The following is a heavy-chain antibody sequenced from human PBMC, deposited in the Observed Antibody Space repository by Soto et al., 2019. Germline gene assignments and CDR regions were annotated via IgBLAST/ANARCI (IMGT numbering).Heavy chain of an antibody. D-gene: IGHD2-15*01. J-gene: IGHJ4*02. CDR1: GFTFSSYG. Sequence: QVQLVESGGGVVQPGRSLRLSCAASGFTFSSYGMHWVRQAPGKGLEWVAVIWYDGSNKYYADSVKGRFTISRDNSKNTLYLQMNSLRAEDTAVYYCARASNVLVVAGYLNYFDYWGQGTLVTVSS. CDR2: IWYDGSNK. V-gene: IGHV3-33*01. CDR3: ARASNVLVVAGYLNYFDY.